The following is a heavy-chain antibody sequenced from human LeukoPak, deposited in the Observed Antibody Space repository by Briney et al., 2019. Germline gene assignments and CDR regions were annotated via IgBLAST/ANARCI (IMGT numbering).Heavy chain of an antibody. V-gene: IGHV3-33*01. CDR2: ISYDGSET. CDR1: GFTFSTYG. CDR3: ARDLCSTTSCPGYYYYYYMDV. D-gene: IGHD2-2*01. Sequence: AGGSLRLSCVTSGFTFSTYGMHWVRQAPGKGLEWVSIISYDGSETYYGDSVRGRFTISRDNSKNTVDLQMDSLRVEDTAVYYCARDLCSTTSCPGYYYYYYMDVWGKGTTVTVSS. J-gene: IGHJ6*03.